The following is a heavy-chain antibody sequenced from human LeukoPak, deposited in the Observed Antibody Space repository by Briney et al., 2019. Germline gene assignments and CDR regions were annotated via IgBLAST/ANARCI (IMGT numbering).Heavy chain of an antibody. V-gene: IGHV3-7*01. CDR1: GFTFSSYW. CDR2: IKQDGSEK. J-gene: IGHJ4*02. CDR3: ARDKMPNDFWSGYPSYYFDY. D-gene: IGHD3-3*01. Sequence: GGSLRLSCAASGFTFSSYWMSWVRQAPGKGLEWVANIKQDGSEKYYVDSVKGRFTISRDNAKNSLYLQMNSLRAEDTAVYYCARDKMPNDFWSGYPSYYFDYWGQGTLVTVSS.